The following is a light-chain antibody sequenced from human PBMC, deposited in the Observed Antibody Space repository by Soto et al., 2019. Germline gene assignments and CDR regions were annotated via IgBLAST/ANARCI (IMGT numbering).Light chain of an antibody. CDR1: QSLSSSY. J-gene: IGKJ5*01. V-gene: IGKV3-20*01. CDR2: GAS. Sequence: EIVLTQSPGTLSLSPCERATLSCRASQSLSSSYLAWYQQKPGQAPRLXIYGASSRATGIPDRFSGSGSGTDFTLTISRLEPEDFAVYYCQQYGSSPLTFGQGTRLEIK. CDR3: QQYGSSPLT.